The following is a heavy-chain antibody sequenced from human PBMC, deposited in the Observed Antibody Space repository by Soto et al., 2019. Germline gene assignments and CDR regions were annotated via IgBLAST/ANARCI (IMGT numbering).Heavy chain of an antibody. V-gene: IGHV5-10-1*01. CDR1: GYSFTSYW. CDR2: IDPSDSYT. CDR3: ANLGYCSGGSCPAQYYYYYGMDV. Sequence: GESLKISCKGSGYSFTSYWISWVRQMPGKGLEWMGRIDPSDSYTNYSPSFQGHVTISADKSISTAYLQWSSLKASDTAMYYCANLGYCSGGSCPAQYYYYYGMDVWGQGTTVTV. D-gene: IGHD2-15*01. J-gene: IGHJ6*02.